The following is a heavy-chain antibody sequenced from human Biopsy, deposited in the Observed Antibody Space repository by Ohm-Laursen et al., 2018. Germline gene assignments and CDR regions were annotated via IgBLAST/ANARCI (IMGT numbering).Heavy chain of an antibody. V-gene: IGHV4-59*11. Sequence: TLSLTCPVSGGSFTGHYWSWIRQPPGKGLEWIGHISYTGYTSYNASLKSRVTISVDTSMNHFSLRLSSLTAADTAVYYCARGSNDFGGLYFPRWGQGTLLTVSS. CDR2: ISYTGYT. J-gene: IGHJ4*02. CDR1: GGSFTGHY. CDR3: ARGSNDFGGLYFPR. D-gene: IGHD4-23*01.